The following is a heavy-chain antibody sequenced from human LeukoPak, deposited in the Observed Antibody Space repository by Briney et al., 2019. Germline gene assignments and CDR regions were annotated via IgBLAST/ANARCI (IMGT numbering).Heavy chain of an antibody. D-gene: IGHD2-15*01. Sequence: SETLSLTCAVYGGSFSGYYWSWIRQPPGKGLEWIGEINHSGSTNYNPSLKSRVTISVDTSKNQFSLQLNSVTPEDTAVYYCARVRGNHYYFDYWGQGTLVTVSS. CDR1: GGSFSGYY. J-gene: IGHJ4*02. CDR3: ARVRGNHYYFDY. V-gene: IGHV4-34*01. CDR2: INHSGST.